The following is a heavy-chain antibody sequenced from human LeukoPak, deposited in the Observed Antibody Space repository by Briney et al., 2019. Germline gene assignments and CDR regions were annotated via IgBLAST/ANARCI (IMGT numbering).Heavy chain of an antibody. V-gene: IGHV4-4*07. Sequence: PSETLSLTCTVSGGSISNYYWTWIRQPAGKGPEWIGRVYPSGSTNYNPSLKSRITMSVDTSKNQFSLKLRSVTAADTAIYFCARDGGVVVPNAPAAFDIWGQGTMVTVSS. D-gene: IGHD2-2*01. CDR3: ARDGGVVVPNAPAAFDI. CDR2: VYPSGST. CDR1: GGSISNYY. J-gene: IGHJ3*02.